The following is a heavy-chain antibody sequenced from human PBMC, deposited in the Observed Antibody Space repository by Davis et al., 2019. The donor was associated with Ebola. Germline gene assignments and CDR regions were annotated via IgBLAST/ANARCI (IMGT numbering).Heavy chain of an antibody. V-gene: IGHV1-18*01. Sequence: ASVKVSCKASGYKFSDYGISWVRLAPGQGLEWVGWVSPYDGDTKSAQKFHGRVTVIADSSASTVYMDLRSLTTDDTAIYYCARDRWELNRVDLDFWGQGTQVTVSS. CDR1: GYKFSDYG. CDR2: VSPYDGDT. J-gene: IGHJ4*02. D-gene: IGHD1-26*01. CDR3: ARDRWELNRVDLDF.